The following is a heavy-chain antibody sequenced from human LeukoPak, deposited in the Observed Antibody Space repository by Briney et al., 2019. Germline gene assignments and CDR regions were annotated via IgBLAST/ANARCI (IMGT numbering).Heavy chain of an antibody. J-gene: IGHJ4*02. CDR2: ISGSGDIT. D-gene: IGHD3-10*01. CDR1: GFTFDTHA. CDR3: AARPGDLAVPFDY. V-gene: IGHV3-23*01. Sequence: GGSLRLSCAASGFTFDTHAMTWVRQAPGKGLEYVSLISGSGDITYYAHSVKDRFTISRDNSKTTLYLQMHSLRAEDTAMYYCAARPGDLAVPFDYWGQGTLVIVSS.